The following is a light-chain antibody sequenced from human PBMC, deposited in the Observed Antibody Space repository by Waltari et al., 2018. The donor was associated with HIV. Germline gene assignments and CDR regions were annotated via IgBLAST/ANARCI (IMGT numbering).Light chain of an antibody. CDR1: SSNIGAGFD. J-gene: IGLJ3*02. CDR3: QSYDSGLSVV. V-gene: IGLV1-40*01. Sequence: QSVLTQPPSVSGAPGQRVTISCTGNSSNIGAGFDVHWYQPLPETAPKLLIYGDTNRPSGVPDRFSGSKSGTSASLAITGLQAEDEADYYCQSYDSGLSVVFGGGTKLTVL. CDR2: GDT.